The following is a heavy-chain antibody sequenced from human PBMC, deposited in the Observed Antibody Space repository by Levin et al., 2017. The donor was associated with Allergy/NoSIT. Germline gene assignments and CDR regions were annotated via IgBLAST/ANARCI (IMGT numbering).Heavy chain of an antibody. V-gene: IGHV3-74*01. D-gene: IGHD2-21*01. J-gene: IGHJ2*01. Sequence: HAGGSLRLSCAASGFTLSNYWLHWVRQAPGKGLVWVSRVNGDGSSANYADSVKGRFAVSRDNAKNTAHLQMNSLRADDTAVYYCARIRIGSSSWYVDLWGRGTLVTVSS. CDR1: GFTLSNYW. CDR2: VNGDGSSA. CDR3: ARIRIGSSSWYVDL.